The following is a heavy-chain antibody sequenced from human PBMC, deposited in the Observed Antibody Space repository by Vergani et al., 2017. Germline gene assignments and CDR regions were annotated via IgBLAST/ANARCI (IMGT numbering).Heavy chain of an antibody. Sequence: EVQLVESGGGLVQPGGSLRLSCAASGFTFSSYWMHWVRQAPGKGLVWVSRINSVGSSTSYADSVKGRFTISRDNAKNTLYLQRNSLRAEDTAVYYCARDLGYYGSGRDYYYYGMDVWGQGTTVTVSS. CDR3: ARDLGYYGSGRDYYYYGMDV. CDR2: INSVGSST. D-gene: IGHD3-10*01. V-gene: IGHV3-74*01. CDR1: GFTFSSYW. J-gene: IGHJ6*02.